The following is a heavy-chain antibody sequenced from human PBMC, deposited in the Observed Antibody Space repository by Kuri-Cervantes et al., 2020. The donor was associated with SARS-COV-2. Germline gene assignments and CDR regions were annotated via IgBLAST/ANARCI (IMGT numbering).Heavy chain of an antibody. CDR2: IYYSGST. CDR1: GGSISSSSYY. Sequence: ESLKISCTVSGGSISSSSYYWGWIRQPPGKGLEWIGSIYYSGSTYYNPSLKSRVTISVVTSKNQFSLKLSSVTAADTAVYYCISSGYYNDAFDIWGQGTMVTVSS. D-gene: IGHD3-22*01. V-gene: IGHV4-39*01. CDR3: ISSGYYNDAFDI. J-gene: IGHJ3*02.